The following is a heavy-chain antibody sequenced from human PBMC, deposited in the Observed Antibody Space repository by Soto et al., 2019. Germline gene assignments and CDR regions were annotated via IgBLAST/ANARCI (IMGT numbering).Heavy chain of an antibody. CDR2: ISSGSSYI. CDR3: ARGPSVAGT. V-gene: IGHV3-21*01. J-gene: IGHJ4*02. D-gene: IGHD6-19*01. CDR1: GFTFSSYT. Sequence: GGSLRLSCAAPGFTFSSYTMNWVRQAPGKGLEWISSISSGSSYIYYAGSVKGRFTISRDNAKNSLFLQMNSLRAEDTAVYYCARGPSVAGTWGQGTLVTVSS.